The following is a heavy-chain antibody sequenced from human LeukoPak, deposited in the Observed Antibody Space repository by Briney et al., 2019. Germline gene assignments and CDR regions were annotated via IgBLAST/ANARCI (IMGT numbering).Heavy chain of an antibody. V-gene: IGHV1-18*04. Sequence: GASVKVSCKASGYTFTSYGISWVRQAPGQGLEWMGWISAYNGNTNYAQKLQGRVTMTTDTSTSTAYMELRSLRSVDTAVYYCTRVPGDNWNDDVGLHWFDPWGQGTLVTVSS. CDR3: TRVPGDNWNDDVGLHWFDP. CDR2: ISAYNGNT. D-gene: IGHD1-1*01. CDR1: GYTFTSYG. J-gene: IGHJ5*02.